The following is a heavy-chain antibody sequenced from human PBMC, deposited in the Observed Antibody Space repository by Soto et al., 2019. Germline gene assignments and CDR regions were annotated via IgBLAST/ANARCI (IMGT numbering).Heavy chain of an antibody. D-gene: IGHD3-10*01. CDR3: ARGSVGGRRHVGLGY. V-gene: IGHV4-34*01. CDR1: GGSFSGYY. J-gene: IGHJ4*02. CDR2: INHSGST. Sequence: QVQLQQWGAVLLKPSETLSLTCAVYGGSFSGYYWSWIRQPPGKGLEWIGDINHSGSTNYNPSLKSRVTLSVDTSKNQFSLKLSSVTAADTAVYYCARGSVGGRRHVGLGYWGQGTLVTVSS.